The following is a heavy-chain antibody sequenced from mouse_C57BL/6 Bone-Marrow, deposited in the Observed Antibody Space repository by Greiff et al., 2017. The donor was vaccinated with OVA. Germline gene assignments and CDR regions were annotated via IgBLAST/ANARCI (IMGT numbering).Heavy chain of an antibody. V-gene: IGHV1-80*01. CDR3: ARGAY. J-gene: IGHJ3*01. CDR2: IYPGDGDT. CDR1: GYAFSSYW. Sequence: VKLQESGAELVKPGASVKISCKASGYAFSSYWMSWVKQRPGKGLVWIGQIYPGDGDTNYNGKFKGKATLTADKSTSTVYMQLSSLTSEDSAVYICARGAYWGQGTLVTVSA.